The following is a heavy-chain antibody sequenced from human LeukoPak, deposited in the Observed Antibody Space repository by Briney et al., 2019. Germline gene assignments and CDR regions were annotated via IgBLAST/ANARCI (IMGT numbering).Heavy chain of an antibody. Sequence: GRSLRLSCAASGFTFSSYGTHWVRQAPGKGLEWVAVIWYDGSNKYYADSVKGRFTISRDNSKNTLYLQMNSLRAEDTAVYYCAREGPYDILTGYYIDYWGQGTLVTVSS. CDR1: GFTFSSYG. V-gene: IGHV3-33*01. J-gene: IGHJ4*02. CDR2: IWYDGSNK. CDR3: AREGPYDILTGYYIDY. D-gene: IGHD3-9*01.